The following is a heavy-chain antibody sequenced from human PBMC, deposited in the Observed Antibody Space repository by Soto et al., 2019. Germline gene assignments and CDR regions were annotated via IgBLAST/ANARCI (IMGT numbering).Heavy chain of an antibody. Sequence: SETLSLTCAVSGGSISSGGYSWSWIRQPPGKGLEWIGYVYHSGSTYYNSSLKSRVTISVDRSKNQFSLKLSSVTAADTAVYYCARVPGPWGQGTLVTVSS. J-gene: IGHJ5*02. CDR2: VYHSGST. CDR1: GGSISSGGYS. D-gene: IGHD3-10*01. V-gene: IGHV4-30-2*01. CDR3: ARVPGP.